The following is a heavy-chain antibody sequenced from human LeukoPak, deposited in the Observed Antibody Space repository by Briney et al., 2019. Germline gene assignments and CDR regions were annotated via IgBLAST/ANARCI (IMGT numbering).Heavy chain of an antibody. Sequence: SQTLSLTCAISGDSMTSNTAAWNWIRQSPSRGLERLGRTYYRSKWCNDCALSVKSRISINPDTSKNQFSLQLNSVTPEDTAVYYCARGRQWLNWFDPWGQGTLVTVSS. D-gene: IGHD5-24*01. CDR2: TYYRSKWCN. J-gene: IGHJ5*02. CDR1: GDSMTSNTAA. V-gene: IGHV6-1*01. CDR3: ARGRQWLNWFDP.